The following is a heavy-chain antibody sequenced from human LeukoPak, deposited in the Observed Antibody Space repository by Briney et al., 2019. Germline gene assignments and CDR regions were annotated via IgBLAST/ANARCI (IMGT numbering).Heavy chain of an antibody. V-gene: IGHV1-8*01. D-gene: IGHD3-10*01. CDR2: MNPNSGNT. J-gene: IGHJ4*02. CDR3: ARVGNYYGSGSYYIAY. CDR1: GYTFTSYD. Sequence: ASVKVSCKASGYTFTSYDINWVRQATGQGLEWMGWMNPNSGNTAYAQNLQGRVTMTRNTSISTAYMELSSLRSEDTAVYYRARVGNYYGSGSYYIAYWGQGTLVTVSS.